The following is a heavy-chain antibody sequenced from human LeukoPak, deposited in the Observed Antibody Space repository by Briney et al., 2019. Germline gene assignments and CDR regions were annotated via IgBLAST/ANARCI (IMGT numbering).Heavy chain of an antibody. J-gene: IGHJ6*02. CDR1: GFTFSSYW. CDR3: ARALVIRYCSGGSCYTPTTPTGDYYYYYGMDV. D-gene: IGHD2-15*01. V-gene: IGHV3-74*01. Sequence: PGGSLRLSCAASGFTFSSYWMHWVRQAPGKGLVWVSRINSDGSSTSYADSVKGRFTISRDNAKNTLYLQMSSLRAEDTAVYYCARALVIRYCSGGSCYTPTTPTGDYYYYYGMDVWGQGTTVTVSS. CDR2: INSDGSST.